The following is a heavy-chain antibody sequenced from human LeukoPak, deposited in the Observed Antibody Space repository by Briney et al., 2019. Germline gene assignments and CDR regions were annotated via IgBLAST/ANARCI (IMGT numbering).Heavy chain of an antibody. J-gene: IGHJ3*02. D-gene: IGHD3-16*01. CDR1: GGSISSYY. Sequence: SETLSLTCTVSGGSISSYYWSWIRQPPGKGLEWIGYIYYSGSTNYNPSLKSRVTISVDTSKNQFSLKLSSVTAADTAVYYCASYALGNAFDIWGRGTMVTVSS. CDR2: IYYSGST. CDR3: ASYALGNAFDI. V-gene: IGHV4-59*01.